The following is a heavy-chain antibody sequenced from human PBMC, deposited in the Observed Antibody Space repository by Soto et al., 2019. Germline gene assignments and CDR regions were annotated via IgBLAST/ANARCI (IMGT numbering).Heavy chain of an antibody. CDR3: ARTYYDFWSGYGQYGMDV. CDR2: INPNSGGT. V-gene: IGHV1-2*04. D-gene: IGHD3-3*01. CDR1: GYTFTGYY. Sequence: SVKVSCKASGYTFTGYYMHWVRQAPGQGLEWMGWINPNSGGTNYAQKFQGWVTMTRDTSISTAYMELSRLRSDDTAVYYCARTYYDFWSGYGQYGMDVWGQGTTVTVSS. J-gene: IGHJ6*02.